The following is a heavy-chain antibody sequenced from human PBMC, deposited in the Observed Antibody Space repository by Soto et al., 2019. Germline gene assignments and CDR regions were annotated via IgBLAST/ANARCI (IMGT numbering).Heavy chain of an antibody. D-gene: IGHD1-1*01. Sequence: QLLLQESGPGLVRPSEILSLTCTVSGGSIDNHFCHWLRQPAGKGLEWIGHIHSKGKNIYNPSLGGRATLSVDTAQKRLSLRLDYLTAADTALYYCAISTYNLFDSWGQGTLVTVSS. CDR2: IHSKGKN. CDR1: GGSIDNHF. V-gene: IGHV4-4*07. J-gene: IGHJ4*02. CDR3: AISTYNLFDS.